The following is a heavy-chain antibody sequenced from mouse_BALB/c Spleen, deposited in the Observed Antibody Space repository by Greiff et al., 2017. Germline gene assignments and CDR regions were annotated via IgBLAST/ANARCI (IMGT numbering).Heavy chain of an antibody. Sequence: EVQLQQSGPDLVKPSQSLSLTCTVTGYSITSCYSWHWIRQSPGNKLEWVGYIHYSGSTNYNPSLKSRISITRDTSKNQFFLQLNSVTTEDTATYYCASLYDGYYEGAYWGQGTLVTVSA. CDR3: ASLYDGYYEGAY. V-gene: IGHV3-1*02. CDR2: IHYSGST. CDR1: GYSITSCYS. J-gene: IGHJ3*01. D-gene: IGHD2-3*01.